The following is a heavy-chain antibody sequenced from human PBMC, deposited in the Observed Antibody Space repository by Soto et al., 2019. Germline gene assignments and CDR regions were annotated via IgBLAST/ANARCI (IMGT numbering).Heavy chain of an antibody. CDR1: GGSISSYY. D-gene: IGHD2-15*01. Sequence: QVQLQESGPGLVKPSETLSLTCTVSGGSISSYYWSWIRQPPGKGLEWIGYIYYSGSTNYNPSLTSRVTISVDTSKNQFSLKLSSVTAADTAVYYCAFGGPYYYYYMDVWGKGTTVTVSS. J-gene: IGHJ6*03. CDR2: IYYSGST. V-gene: IGHV4-59*08. CDR3: AFGGPYYYYYMDV.